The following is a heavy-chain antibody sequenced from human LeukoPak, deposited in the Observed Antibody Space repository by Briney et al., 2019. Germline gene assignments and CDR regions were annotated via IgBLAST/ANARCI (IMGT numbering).Heavy chain of an antibody. D-gene: IGHD2-2*01. CDR3: ANQGIVGVVPAATPLSDYYYYMDV. V-gene: IGHV3-30*02. Sequence: GGSLRLSCAASGFTFSSYGMHWVRQAPGKGLEWVAFIRYDGSNKYYADSVKGRLTISRDNSKNTLYLQMNSLRAEDTAVYYCANQGIVGVVPAATPLSDYYYYMDVWGKGTTVAVSS. CDR1: GFTFSSYG. J-gene: IGHJ6*03. CDR2: IRYDGSNK.